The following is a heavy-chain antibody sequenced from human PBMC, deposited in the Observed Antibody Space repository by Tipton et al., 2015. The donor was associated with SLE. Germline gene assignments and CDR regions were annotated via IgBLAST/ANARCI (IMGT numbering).Heavy chain of an antibody. CDR3: ARLHGYSYGLNWFDP. J-gene: IGHJ5*02. D-gene: IGHD5-18*01. CDR2: MFYSGGT. Sequence: TLSLTCTVSGGPLNDHYWSWIRQAPGKGLEWIGYMFYSGGTNYNPSLRSRITISVDTSNNQFSLNLKSVTTADTAVYYCARLHGYSYGLNWFDPWGQGTLISVSS. V-gene: IGHV4-59*11. CDR1: GGPLNDHY.